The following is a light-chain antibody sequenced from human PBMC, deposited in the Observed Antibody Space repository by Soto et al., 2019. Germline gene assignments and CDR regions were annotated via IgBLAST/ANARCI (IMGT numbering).Light chain of an antibody. CDR1: SSDVGGYNY. CDR2: DVS. J-gene: IGLJ1*01. V-gene: IGLV2-14*01. CDR3: SSYTSSSTLYV. Sequence: SVLTQPASVSGSAGQAITISCTGTSSDVGGYNYVSWYQQHPGKAPKLMIYDVSNRPSGVSNRFSGSKSGNTASLTISGLQAEDEADYYCSSYTSSSTLYVFGTGTKVTV.